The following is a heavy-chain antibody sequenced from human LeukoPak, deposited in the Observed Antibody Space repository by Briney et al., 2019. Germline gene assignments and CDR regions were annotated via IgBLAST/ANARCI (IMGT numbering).Heavy chain of an antibody. D-gene: IGHD3-22*01. Sequence: ASVKVSCKASGYTFTSYGISWVRQAPGQGLEWMGWISAYNGNTNYAQKLQGRVTMTTDTSTSTAYMELRSLRSDDTAVYYCVRDFREYYYDSSGYYVPFDYWGQGTLVTVSS. J-gene: IGHJ4*02. V-gene: IGHV1-18*01. CDR1: GYTFTSYG. CDR2: ISAYNGNT. CDR3: VRDFREYYYDSSGYYVPFDY.